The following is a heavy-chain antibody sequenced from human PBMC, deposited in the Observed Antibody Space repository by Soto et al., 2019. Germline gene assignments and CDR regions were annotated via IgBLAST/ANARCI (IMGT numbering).Heavy chain of an antibody. CDR1: GYTFTGYY. CDR3: ARANFSGGSCYYYMDV. CDR2: INPNSGGT. D-gene: IGHD2-15*01. V-gene: IGHV1-2*04. J-gene: IGHJ6*03. Sequence: ASVKVSCKASGYTFTGYYMHWVRQAPGQGLEWMGWINPNSGGTNYAQKFQGWVTMTRDTSISTAYMELSRLRSDDTAVYYCARANFSGGSCYYYMDVWGKGTTVTVSS.